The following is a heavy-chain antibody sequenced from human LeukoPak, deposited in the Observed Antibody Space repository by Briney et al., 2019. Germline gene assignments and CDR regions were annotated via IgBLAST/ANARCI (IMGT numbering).Heavy chain of an antibody. Sequence: GGSLRLSCAASGFTFSDYYMSWIRQAPGKGLEWVSYISSSSSYTNYADSVKGRFTISRDNSKNTLYLQMNSLRAEDTAVYYCARDSYDPFDYWGQGTLVTVSS. D-gene: IGHD5-12*01. V-gene: IGHV3-11*06. CDR3: ARDSYDPFDY. J-gene: IGHJ4*02. CDR2: ISSSSSYT. CDR1: GFTFSDYY.